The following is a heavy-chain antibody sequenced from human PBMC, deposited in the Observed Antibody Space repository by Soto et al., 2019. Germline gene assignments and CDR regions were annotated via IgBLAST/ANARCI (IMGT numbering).Heavy chain of an antibody. CDR3: ASGAVYGSSFRYYYYGMDV. CDR1: GRTFSSYA. J-gene: IGHJ6*02. Sequence: SVKVSCKASGRTFSSYAISWVRQAPGQGLEWMGGIIPIFGTANYAQKFQGRVTITADKSTSTAYMELSSLRSEDTAVYYCASGAVYGSSFRYYYYGMDVWGQGTTVTVSS. CDR2: IIPIFGTA. V-gene: IGHV1-69*06. D-gene: IGHD6-6*01.